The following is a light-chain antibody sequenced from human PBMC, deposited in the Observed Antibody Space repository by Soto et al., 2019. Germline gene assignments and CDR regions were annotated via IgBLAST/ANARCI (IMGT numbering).Light chain of an antibody. V-gene: IGKV1-33*01. CDR1: QDIYKY. Sequence: DIQMTQSPSSLSAAVGDRVTFTCQASQDIYKYLNWYQQKPGKAPKLLIYDASNLKRGVPSRFSGSGSGTDFSLTISSLQSEDFALYFCQQYNVWPGWTFGQGTKVGVK. CDR2: DAS. J-gene: IGKJ1*01. CDR3: QQYNVWPGWT.